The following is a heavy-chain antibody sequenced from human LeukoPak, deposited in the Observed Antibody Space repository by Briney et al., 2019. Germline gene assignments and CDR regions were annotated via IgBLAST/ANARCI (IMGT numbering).Heavy chain of an antibody. V-gene: IGHV5-51*01. D-gene: IGHD2-15*01. J-gene: IGHJ4*02. CDR3: ARRGCIGGTCYGY. CDR1: GYSLSNDW. CDR2: IYPADSDT. Sequence: GESLKISCKGSGYSLSNDWIGWVRQMPGKGLEWMGIIYPADSDTKYSPSFQGQVTISAHKSISTAYLQWNSLGASDTAMYYCARRGCIGGTCYGYWGQGTLVSVSS.